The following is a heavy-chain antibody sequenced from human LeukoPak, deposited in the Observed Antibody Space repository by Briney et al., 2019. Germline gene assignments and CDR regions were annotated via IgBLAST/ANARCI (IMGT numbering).Heavy chain of an antibody. CDR1: GFTFSNFA. V-gene: IGHV3-23*01. CDR2: ISGTGVNT. CDR3: VKSSVRGVDSFDY. J-gene: IGHJ4*02. Sequence: GGSLRLSCAASGFTFSNFAMSWVRQAPGKGLEWVSSISGTGVNTHCADSARGRFTISRDYSKNTLYLRMSSLRAEDTAVYYCVKSSVRGVDSFDYWGQGTLVTVSS. D-gene: IGHD3-10*01.